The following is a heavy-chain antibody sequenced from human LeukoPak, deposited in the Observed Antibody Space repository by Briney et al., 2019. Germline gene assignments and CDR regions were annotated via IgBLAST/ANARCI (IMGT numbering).Heavy chain of an antibody. CDR1: GYTFTSYG. D-gene: IGHD2-21*02. CDR2: ISAYNGNT. V-gene: IGHV1-18*01. J-gene: IGHJ4*02. Sequence: GASVKVSCKASGYTFTSYGISWVRQAPGQGLEWMGWISAYNGNTNYAQKLQGRVTMTTDTSTSTAYMELRSLRSEDTAVYYCARVHQYCGGDCYVDYWGQGTLVTVSS. CDR3: ARVHQYCGGDCYVDY.